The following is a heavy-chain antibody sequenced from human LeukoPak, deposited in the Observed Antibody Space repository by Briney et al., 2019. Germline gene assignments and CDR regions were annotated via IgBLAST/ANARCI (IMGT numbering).Heavy chain of an antibody. J-gene: IGHJ6*04. Sequence: SETLSLTCAVYGGSFSGYYWSWIRQPPGKGLERIGEINHSGSTNYNPSLKGRVTISVDTSKNQFSLKLSSVTAADMAVYYCERGAMDCSSTSCYSGEYYYYGMDVWGKGTTVTVSS. CDR1: GGSFSGYY. CDR3: ERGAMDCSSTSCYSGEYYYYGMDV. CDR2: INHSGST. D-gene: IGHD2-2*01. V-gene: IGHV4-34*01.